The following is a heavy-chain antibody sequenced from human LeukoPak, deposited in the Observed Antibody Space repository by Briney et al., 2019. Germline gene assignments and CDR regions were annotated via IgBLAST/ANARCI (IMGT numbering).Heavy chain of an antibody. Sequence: PGRSLRLSCAASGFTFSSYAMSWVRQAPGKGLEWVSALSGTGRSTYYADSVRGRFTISRDNSKNTLFLQVNSLRAEDTAVYYCAKGGDSSSWLFDFWGQGTLVTVSS. D-gene: IGHD6-13*01. V-gene: IGHV3-23*01. J-gene: IGHJ4*02. CDR1: GFTFSSYA. CDR3: AKGGDSSSWLFDF. CDR2: LSGTGRST.